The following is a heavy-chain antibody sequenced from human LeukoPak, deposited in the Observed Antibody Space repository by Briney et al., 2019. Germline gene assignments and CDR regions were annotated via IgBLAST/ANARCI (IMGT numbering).Heavy chain of an antibody. V-gene: IGHV1-18*01. Sequence: ASVKVSCKASGYTLTSYGISWVRQAPGRGLEWMGWISAYNGNINYAQKFQGRVTMTTDTSTSTAYMELRSLRSDDTAVYYCAREGYDDSSGLAFDIWGQGTMVTVSS. D-gene: IGHD3-22*01. J-gene: IGHJ3*02. CDR1: GYTLTSYG. CDR3: AREGYDDSSGLAFDI. CDR2: ISAYNGNI.